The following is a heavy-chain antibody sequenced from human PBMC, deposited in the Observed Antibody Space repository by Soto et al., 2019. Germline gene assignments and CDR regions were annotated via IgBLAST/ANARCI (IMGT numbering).Heavy chain of an antibody. CDR2: IKSKTDGGTT. J-gene: IGHJ4*02. D-gene: IGHD6-13*01. CDR1: GFTFSNAW. Sequence: EVQLVESGGGLVKPGGSLRLSCAASGFTFSNAWMSWVRQAPGKGLEWVGRIKSKTDGGTTDYAAPVKGRFTISRDDSKNTLYLQMNSLKTEDTAVYYCTTAIIDSSSWYPQDFDYWGQETLVTVSS. V-gene: IGHV3-15*01. CDR3: TTAIIDSSSWYPQDFDY.